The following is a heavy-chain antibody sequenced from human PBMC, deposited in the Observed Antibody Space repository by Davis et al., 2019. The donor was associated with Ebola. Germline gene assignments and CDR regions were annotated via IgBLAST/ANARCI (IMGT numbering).Heavy chain of an antibody. V-gene: IGHV3-15*07. CDR2: IKSKTDGGTT. CDR1: GFTFSNAW. D-gene: IGHD3-9*01. J-gene: IGHJ4*02. Sequence: GESLKISCAASGFTFSNAWMNWVRQAPGKGLEWVGRIKSKTDGGTTDYAAPVKGRFTISRDDSKNTLYLQMNSLKTEDTAVYYCTTGELRYFDWLSEVFDYWGQGTLATVSS. CDR3: TTGELRYFDWLSEVFDY.